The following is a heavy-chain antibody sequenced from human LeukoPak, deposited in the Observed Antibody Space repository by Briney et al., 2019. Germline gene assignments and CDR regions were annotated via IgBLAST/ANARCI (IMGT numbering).Heavy chain of an antibody. CDR3: ARGSSGFFGY. J-gene: IGHJ4*02. CDR2: IYTSGGT. V-gene: IGHV4-61*02. CDR1: GGSISSGSYY. D-gene: IGHD6-19*01. Sequence: SQTLSLTCTVSGGSISSGSYYWSWIRQPAGKGLEWIGRIYTSGGTNYNPSLKSRVTISVDTSKNQFSLKLSSVTAADTAVYYCARGSSGFFGYWGQGTLVTVSS.